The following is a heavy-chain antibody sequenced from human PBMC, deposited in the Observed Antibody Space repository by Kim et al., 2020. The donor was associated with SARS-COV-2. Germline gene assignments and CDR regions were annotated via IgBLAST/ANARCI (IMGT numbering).Heavy chain of an antibody. CDR1: GGTFSSYA. V-gene: IGHV1-69*13. CDR2: IIPIFGTA. D-gene: IGHD3-22*01. Sequence: SVKVSCKASGGTFSSYAISWVRQAPGQGLEWMGGIIPIFGTANYAQKFQGRVTITADESTSTAYMELSSLRSEDTAVYYCARDGYYYDSSGYRGGTWFDPWGQGTLVTVSS. J-gene: IGHJ5*02. CDR3: ARDGYYYDSSGYRGGTWFDP.